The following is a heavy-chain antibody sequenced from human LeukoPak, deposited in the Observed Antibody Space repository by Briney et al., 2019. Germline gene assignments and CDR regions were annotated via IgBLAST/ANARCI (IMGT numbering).Heavy chain of an antibody. D-gene: IGHD3/OR15-3a*01. CDR2: IYHSGGT. J-gene: IGHJ4*02. CDR1: GYSISSGYY. V-gene: IGHV4-38-2*02. CDR3: ARQTGSGLFILP. Sequence: PSETLSLTCTVSGYSISSGYYWGWIRQPPGKGLEWIGTIYHSGGTYYNPSLKSRVTISVDTSKNQFSLKLSSVTAADTAVYYCARQTGSGLFILPGGQGTLVTVSS.